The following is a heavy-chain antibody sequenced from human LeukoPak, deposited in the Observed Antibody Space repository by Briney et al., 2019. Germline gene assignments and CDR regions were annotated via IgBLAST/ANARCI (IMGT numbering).Heavy chain of an antibody. CDR3: ARYWTYYFDY. Sequence: GASVKVSCKASGGTFSSYAISWVRQAPGQGLEWMGRVIPILGIANYTQKFQGRVTITADKSTSTAYMELSSLRSEDTAVYYCARYWTYYFDYWGQGTLVTVSS. CDR2: VIPILGIA. CDR1: GGTFSSYA. V-gene: IGHV1-69*04. J-gene: IGHJ4*02. D-gene: IGHD1-1*01.